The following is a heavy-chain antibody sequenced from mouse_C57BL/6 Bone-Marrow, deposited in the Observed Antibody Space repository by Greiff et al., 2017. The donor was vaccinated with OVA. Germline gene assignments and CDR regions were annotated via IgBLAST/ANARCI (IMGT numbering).Heavy chain of an antibody. CDR3: ASAPTFFAY. CDR1: GFTFSSYG. Sequence: EVNVVESGGDLVKPGGSLKLSCAASGFTFSSYGMSWVRQTPDKRLEWVATISSGGSYTYYPDSVKGRFTISRDNAKNTLYLQMSSLKSEDTAMYYCASAPTFFAYWGQGTLVTVSA. V-gene: IGHV5-6*01. CDR2: ISSGGSYT. J-gene: IGHJ3*01.